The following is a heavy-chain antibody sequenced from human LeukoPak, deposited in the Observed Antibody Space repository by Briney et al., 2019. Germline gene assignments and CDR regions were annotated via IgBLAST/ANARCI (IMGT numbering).Heavy chain of an antibody. V-gene: IGHV3-48*01. CDR1: GFTFSSYS. J-gene: IGHJ4*02. Sequence: GGSLRLSCAASGFTFSSYSMNWVRQAPGKGLEWVSYISSGSSTIYYADSVKGRFTISRDNAKNSLYLQMNSLRAEDTAVYYCARDAMKVRSFDYWGQGTLVTVSS. D-gene: IGHD2-2*01. CDR3: ARDAMKVRSFDY. CDR2: ISSGSSTI.